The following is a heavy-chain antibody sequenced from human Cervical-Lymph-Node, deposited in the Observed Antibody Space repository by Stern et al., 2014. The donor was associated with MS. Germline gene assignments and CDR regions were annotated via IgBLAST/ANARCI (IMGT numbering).Heavy chain of an antibody. J-gene: IGHJ5*02. CDR2: INPKSGGT. V-gene: IGHV1-2*02. CDR1: GYIFTDYY. D-gene: IGHD6-6*01. Sequence: QVQLVQSGAEVEKPGASVKVSCKASGYIFTDYYLHWVRQAPGQGLEWMGRINPKSGGTSYAQSFQGRVTLNRDTSITTAYMDLSRLTSDDTAVYYCTRALRIADRPSPGGHWFDPWGQGTLVIVSS. CDR3: TRALRIADRPSPGGHWFDP.